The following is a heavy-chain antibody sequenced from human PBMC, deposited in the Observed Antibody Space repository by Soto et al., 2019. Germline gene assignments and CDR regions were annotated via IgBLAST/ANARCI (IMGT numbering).Heavy chain of an antibody. D-gene: IGHD3-10*01. J-gene: IGHJ5*01. Sequence: PGESLKISCQASGFNFRLYEMHWVRKAPGKGLEWVSYISSSGLTTYYADFAEGRFTISRDNAKDSLYLHLNSLRVGDTAVYYCARYGTRGDWWGLGTQVTVSS. V-gene: IGHV3-48*03. CDR1: GFNFRLYE. CDR3: ARYGTRGDW. CDR2: ISSSGLTT.